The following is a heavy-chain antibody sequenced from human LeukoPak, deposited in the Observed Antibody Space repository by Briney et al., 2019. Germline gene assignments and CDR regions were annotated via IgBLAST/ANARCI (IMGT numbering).Heavy chain of an antibody. D-gene: IGHD3-10*01. CDR2: IRYDGSNK. CDR1: GFTFSSYG. V-gene: IGHV3-30*02. CDR3: AKDRVFELWFEEASPYYFVY. J-gene: IGHJ4*02. Sequence: GGPLRLSCAASGFTFSSYGMHWFGQAPGKGLEGVAYIRYDGSNKDYAHSVKGRFTISRAISKITLDLNMTSLRAKATTVYSIAKDRVFELWFEEASPYYFVYWGQGTLVTVSS.